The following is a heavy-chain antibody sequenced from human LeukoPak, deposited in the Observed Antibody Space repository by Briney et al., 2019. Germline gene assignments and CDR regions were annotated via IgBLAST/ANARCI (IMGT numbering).Heavy chain of an antibody. D-gene: IGHD3-22*01. CDR1: GGTFSSYA. J-gene: IGHJ4*02. Sequence: SVKVSCTASGGTFSSYAISWVRQAPGQGLEWMGGIIPIFGTANYAQKFQGRVTITADESTSTAYMELSSLRSEDTAVYYCARALDSSGYYGYIDYWGQGTLVTVSS. CDR2: IIPIFGTA. V-gene: IGHV1-69*01. CDR3: ARALDSSGYYGYIDY.